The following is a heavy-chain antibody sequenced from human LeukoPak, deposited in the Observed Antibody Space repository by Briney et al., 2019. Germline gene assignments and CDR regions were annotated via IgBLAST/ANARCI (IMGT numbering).Heavy chain of an antibody. CDR2: INPSGGST. V-gene: IGHV1-46*01. CDR3: ARQSYVWGNYRSDDALDI. J-gene: IGHJ3*02. CDR1: GYTLTELS. Sequence: ASVKVSCKVSGYTLTELSTHWVRQAPGQGLEWMGIINPSGGSTSYAQKFQGRVTMTRDASTSTVYMELSSLRSEDTAVYYCARQSYVWGNYRSDDALDIWGQGTMVTVSS. D-gene: IGHD3-16*02.